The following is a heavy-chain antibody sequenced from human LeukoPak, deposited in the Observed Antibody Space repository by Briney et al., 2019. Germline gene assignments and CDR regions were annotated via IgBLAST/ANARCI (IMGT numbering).Heavy chain of an antibody. D-gene: IGHD5-24*01. CDR2: IYSGGST. CDR3: ARYPRDGYSTDTFDI. Sequence: GGSLRLSCAASGFTVSSNYMSWVRQAPGKGLEWVSVIYSGGSTYYADSVKGRFTISRDNAKNSLDLQMSSLRVEDTAMYYCARYPRDGYSTDTFDIWGQGTMVTVSS. J-gene: IGHJ3*02. V-gene: IGHV3-53*01. CDR1: GFTVSSNY.